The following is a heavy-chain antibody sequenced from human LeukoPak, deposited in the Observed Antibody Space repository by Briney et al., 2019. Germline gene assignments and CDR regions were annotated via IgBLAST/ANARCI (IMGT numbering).Heavy chain of an antibody. CDR3: ASGKYYYDESASLNRASRTALDV. J-gene: IGHJ3*01. V-gene: IGHV4-59*01. CDR2: VYKNGHL. D-gene: IGHD3-22*01. CDR1: GDSTTNYY. Sequence: PSETLSLTCSVSGDSTTNYYCSWIRQCPGKGLEWLAYVYKNGHLDYNPSLRSRVTVSVDRSKTQFSLRLRSVTAADTAIYYCASGKYYYDESASLNRASRTALDVWAQGTMVIVSS.